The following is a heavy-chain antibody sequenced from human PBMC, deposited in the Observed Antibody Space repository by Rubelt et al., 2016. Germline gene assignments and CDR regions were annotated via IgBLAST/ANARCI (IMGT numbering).Heavy chain of an antibody. CDR2: IYYSGST. D-gene: IGHD3-22*01. CDR3: ARVDYYDSSGYYSYYFDY. V-gene: IGHV4-31*03. Sequence: QVQLQESGPGLVKPSQTLSLTCTVSGGSISSGGYYWSWIRQHPGKGLEWIGYIYYSGSTYYNPSLKSRGTISVYTSKNQFSLKLSSVTAADSAVYYCARVDYYDSSGYYSYYFDYWGQGTLVTVSS. J-gene: IGHJ4*02. CDR1: GGSISSGGYY.